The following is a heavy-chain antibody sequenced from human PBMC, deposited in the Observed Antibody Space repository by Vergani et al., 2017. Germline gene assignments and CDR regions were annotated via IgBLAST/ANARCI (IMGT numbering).Heavy chain of an antibody. CDR1: GGTFSSYA. J-gene: IGHJ6*02. V-gene: IGHV1-69*18. D-gene: IGHD2-2*01. Sequence: QVQLVQSGAEVKKPGSSVKVSCKASGGTFSSYAISWVRQAPGQGLEWMGRIIPIFGTANYAQKFQGRVTITADESTGTAYMELSSLRSEDTAVYYCARVRCSSTSCYLYGMDVWGQGTTVTVSS. CDR2: IIPIFGTA. CDR3: ARVRCSSTSCYLYGMDV.